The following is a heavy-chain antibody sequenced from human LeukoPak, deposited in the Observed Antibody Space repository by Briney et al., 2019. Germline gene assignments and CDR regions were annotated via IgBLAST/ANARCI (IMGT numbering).Heavy chain of an antibody. V-gene: IGHV1-8*01. Sequence: ASVKVSCKASGYTFTTHDINWVRQAPGQGLEWLGWMNPNSGITGYAQKFQGRVNMTGDTSRSTVYMQLGSPRHDDTAVYYCARESGWTDNWLDSWGQGTLVTVSS. CDR1: GYTFTTHD. J-gene: IGHJ5*01. D-gene: IGHD6-19*01. CDR3: ARESGWTDNWLDS. CDR2: MNPNSGIT.